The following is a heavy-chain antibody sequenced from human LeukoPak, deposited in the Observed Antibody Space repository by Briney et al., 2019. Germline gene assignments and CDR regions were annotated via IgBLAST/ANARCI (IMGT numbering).Heavy chain of an antibody. J-gene: IGHJ4*02. CDR3: ARGGWFLRSPLDC. CDR1: GGSISSYY. Sequence: SETLSLTCTVSGGSISSYYWSWIRQPPGKGLEWIGYIYYSGSTNYNPSLKSRVTISVDTSKNQFSLKLSSVTAADTAVYYCARGGWFLRSPLDCWGQGTLVTVSS. D-gene: IGHD6-19*01. CDR2: IYYSGST. V-gene: IGHV4-59*01.